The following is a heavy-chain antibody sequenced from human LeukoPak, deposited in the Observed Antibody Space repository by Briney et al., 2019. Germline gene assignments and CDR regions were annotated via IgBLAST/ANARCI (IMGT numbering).Heavy chain of an antibody. D-gene: IGHD1-26*01. Sequence: AGSLTLSCAASGFTFSSYGMHWVRQTPGKGLERVAFIRYYGSNNYYADSVKGRFTISRDNSKNTLYLQMNSLRAEDTAVYYCAKDRSGSFQFDYWGQGTLVTVSS. J-gene: IGHJ4*02. CDR3: AKDRSGSFQFDY. V-gene: IGHV3-30*02. CDR2: IRYYGSNN. CDR1: GFTFSSYG.